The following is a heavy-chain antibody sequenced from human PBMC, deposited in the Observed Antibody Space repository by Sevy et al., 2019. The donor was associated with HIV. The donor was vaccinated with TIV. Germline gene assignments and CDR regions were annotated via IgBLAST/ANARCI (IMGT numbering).Heavy chain of an antibody. Sequence: GGSLRLSCAASGFTFSSYWMTWVRQAPGKGLEWVANIKQDMSEKYYADSVKGRFTISRDNARNSLYLQMESLRAEDTAVYYCARAQQVTMLVVIGGLYFDYWGQGTLVTVSS. CDR1: GFTFSSYW. D-gene: IGHD3-22*01. CDR2: IKQDMSEK. CDR3: ARAQQVTMLVVIGGLYFDY. V-gene: IGHV3-7*01. J-gene: IGHJ4*02.